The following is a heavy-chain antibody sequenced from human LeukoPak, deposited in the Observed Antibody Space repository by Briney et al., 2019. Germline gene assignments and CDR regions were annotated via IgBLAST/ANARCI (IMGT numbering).Heavy chain of an antibody. CDR3: AAHIVGATRKFDY. Sequence: KPSETLSLTCTVSGGSISSYYWSWIRQPPGKGLEWIGEINHSGSTNYNPSLKSRVTISVDTSKNQFSLKLSSVTAADTAVYYCAAHIVGATRKFDYWGQGTLVTVSS. CDR1: GGSISSYY. V-gene: IGHV4-34*01. D-gene: IGHD1-26*01. CDR2: INHSGST. J-gene: IGHJ4*02.